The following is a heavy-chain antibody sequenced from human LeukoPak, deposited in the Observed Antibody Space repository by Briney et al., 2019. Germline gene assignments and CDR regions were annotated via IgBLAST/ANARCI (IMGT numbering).Heavy chain of an antibody. Sequence: SETLSLTCAVYGGSFSGYYWSWIRQPPGKGLEWIGEINHSGSTNYNPPLKSRVTISVDTSKNQFSLKLSSVTAADTAVYYCARWYYDFWSGYYTGIGWFDPWGQGTLVTVSS. J-gene: IGHJ5*02. CDR3: ARWYYDFWSGYYTGIGWFDP. V-gene: IGHV4-34*01. CDR1: GGSFSGYY. D-gene: IGHD3-3*01. CDR2: INHSGST.